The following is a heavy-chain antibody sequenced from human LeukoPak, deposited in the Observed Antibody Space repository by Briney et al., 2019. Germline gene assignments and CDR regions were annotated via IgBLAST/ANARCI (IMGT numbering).Heavy chain of an antibody. J-gene: IGHJ5*02. D-gene: IGHD2-2*01. V-gene: IGHV3-11*06. CDR3: ARDDCSSISCYHNWFDP. Sequence: GGSLRLSCAASGFTFSDYYMSWIRQAPGKGLEWVSYISTTSSFTNYADSVKGRFTISRDNAKNSLYLQMNSLRAEDTAVYYCARDDCSSISCYHNWFDPWGQGTLVTVSS. CDR2: ISTTSSFT. CDR1: GFTFSDYY.